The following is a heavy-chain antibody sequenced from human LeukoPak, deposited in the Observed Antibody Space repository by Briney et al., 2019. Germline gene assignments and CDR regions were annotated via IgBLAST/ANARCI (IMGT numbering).Heavy chain of an antibody. CDR3: ARDKDAFDI. CDR2: IYYSGGT. Sequence: SDTLSLTCTVSGGSLSSGSYYWRWIRQPPGKGLEWIGYIYYSGGTNYNPSLKSRVTISVDTSKNQSSLKLSSVTAADTAVYYCARDKDAFDIWGQGTMVTVSS. CDR1: GGSLSSGSYY. J-gene: IGHJ3*02. V-gene: IGHV4-61*01.